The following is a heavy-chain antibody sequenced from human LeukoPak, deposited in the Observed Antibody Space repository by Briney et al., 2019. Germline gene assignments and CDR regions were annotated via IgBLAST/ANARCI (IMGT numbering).Heavy chain of an antibody. D-gene: IGHD3-10*01. J-gene: IGHJ5*02. CDR1: GGSISSSSYY. Sequence: ASETLSLTCTVSGGSISSSSYYWGWVRQPPGKGLEWIGSIYYSGSTYYNPSLKSRVTISVDTSKNQFSLKLSSVTAADTAVYYCARGGLWFGELGINWFDPWGQGTLVTVSS. V-gene: IGHV4-39*07. CDR3: ARGGLWFGELGINWFDP. CDR2: IYYSGST.